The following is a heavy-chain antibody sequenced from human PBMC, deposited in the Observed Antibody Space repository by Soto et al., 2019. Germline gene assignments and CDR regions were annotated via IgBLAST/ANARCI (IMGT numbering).Heavy chain of an antibody. J-gene: IGHJ4*02. CDR3: ARGLGGDSHFDY. CDR2: INHSGST. V-gene: IGHV4-34*01. CDR1: GESFSGYY. Sequence: QVQLQQWGAGLLKPSETLSLTCAVYGESFSGYYWSWIRQPPGKGLEWIGEINHSGSTNYNPSLKSRVTISVDTSKDQFSLKLSSVTAADTAVYYCARGLGGDSHFDYWGQGTLVTVSS. D-gene: IGHD2-21*02.